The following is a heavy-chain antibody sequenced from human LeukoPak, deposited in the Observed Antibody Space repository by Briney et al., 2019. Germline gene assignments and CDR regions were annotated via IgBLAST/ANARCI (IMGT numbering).Heavy chain of an antibody. J-gene: IGHJ5*02. V-gene: IGHV4-39*01. D-gene: IGHD3-16*01. CDR3: ARVKGGWFDP. CDR1: GGSISSSSYY. CDR2: IYYSGST. Sequence: SETLSLTCTVSGGSISSSSYYWGWIRQPPGKGLEWIGSIYYSGSTYYNPSLKSRVTISVDTSKNQFSLKLSSVTAADTAVYYCARVKGGWFDPWGQGTLVTVSS.